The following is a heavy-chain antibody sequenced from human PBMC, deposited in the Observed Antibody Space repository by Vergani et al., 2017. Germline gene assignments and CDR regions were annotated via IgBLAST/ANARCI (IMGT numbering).Heavy chain of an antibody. D-gene: IGHD6-19*01. V-gene: IGHV3-33*01. J-gene: IGHJ2*01. CDR2: IWYDGSNK. CDR1: GFTFNNYG. CDR3: ARVRYYSSGWTDWYLDL. Sequence: QVQLVESGGGVVQPGRSLRLSCAASGFTFNNYGMHWVRQAPGKGLEWVAGIWYDGSNKYYADSVKGRFTISRDNAKNSLYLQMNSLRAEDTAVYYCARVRYYSSGWTDWYLDLWGRGTLVTVSS.